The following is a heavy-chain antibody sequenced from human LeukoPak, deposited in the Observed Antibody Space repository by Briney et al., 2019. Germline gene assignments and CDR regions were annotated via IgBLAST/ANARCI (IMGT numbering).Heavy chain of an antibody. J-gene: IGHJ4*02. D-gene: IGHD3-16*02. CDR3: ARAVISFGGVIAKGFDY. Sequence: SETLSLTCTVSGGSFSTHYWSWIRRPPGKGLEWIGYIYYSGSTDYNPSLNSRVTISLDTSKNQFSLKLSSVTAADTAVYYCARAVISFGGVIAKGFDYWGQGTLVTTSS. CDR2: IYYSGST. CDR1: GGSFSTHY. V-gene: IGHV4-59*11.